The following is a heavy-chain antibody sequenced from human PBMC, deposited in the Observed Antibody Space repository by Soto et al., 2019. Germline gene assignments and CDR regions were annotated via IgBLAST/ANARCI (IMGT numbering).Heavy chain of an antibody. Sequence: SDTLSLTCTVSGGSISSDSHFWSWIRQPPGKRLEWIGYIYYSGSTNYNPSLNSRVTISIDTSKNQFSLTLNSVTAADSAIYYCARGIWGRYQFDYWGHGTLVTVSS. CDR3: ARGIWGRYQFDY. V-gene: IGHV4-61*01. CDR2: IYYSGST. J-gene: IGHJ4*01. CDR1: GGSISSDSHF. D-gene: IGHD3-16*01.